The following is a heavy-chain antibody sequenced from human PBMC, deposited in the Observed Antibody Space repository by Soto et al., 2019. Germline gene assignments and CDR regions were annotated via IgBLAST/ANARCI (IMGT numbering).Heavy chain of an antibody. CDR1: VYTFTRSD. D-gene: IGHD3-16*01. V-gene: IGHV1-8*01. Sequence: QGQLLQTVAEVKKPGASVQVSCKASVYTFTRSDITWVRQDTGQGLEWMGWMNRNRVNTGYAQKFQGIVTMTRNTSMSTACMELSSLRYEDTAGYACARGGVGGVGDYWGQGTLVTVSS. J-gene: IGHJ4*02. CDR3: ARGGVGGVGDY. CDR2: MNRNRVNT.